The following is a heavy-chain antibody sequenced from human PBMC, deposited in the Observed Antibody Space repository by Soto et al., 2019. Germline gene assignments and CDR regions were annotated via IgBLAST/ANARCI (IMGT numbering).Heavy chain of an antibody. D-gene: IGHD3-10*01. J-gene: IGHJ4*02. V-gene: IGHV3-23*01. CDR1: GFTFSIFS. CDR2: ISCITGNT. CDR3: AKDLGELLFDYFDY. Sequence: LRLSCAASGFTFSIFSMNWVRQAPGKGLECVSFISCITGNTYYADSVKGRFSISSDNSKNTLYLQMNSLRAEDTAVYYCAKDLGELLFDYFDYWGQGTLVTVSS.